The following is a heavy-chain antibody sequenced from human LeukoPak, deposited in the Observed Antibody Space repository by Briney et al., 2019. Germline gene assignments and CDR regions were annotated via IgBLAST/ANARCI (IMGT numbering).Heavy chain of an antibody. Sequence: GGSLRLSCAASGFTFDDYAMHWVRQAPGKGLEWVSGISWNSGSIGYADSVKGRFTISRDNAKNSLYLQMNSLRAEDTAVYYCARGSEWSSGVSDYWGQGTLVTVSS. D-gene: IGHD3-3*01. CDR3: ARGSEWSSGVSDY. V-gene: IGHV3-9*01. CDR2: ISWNSGSI. CDR1: GFTFDDYA. J-gene: IGHJ4*02.